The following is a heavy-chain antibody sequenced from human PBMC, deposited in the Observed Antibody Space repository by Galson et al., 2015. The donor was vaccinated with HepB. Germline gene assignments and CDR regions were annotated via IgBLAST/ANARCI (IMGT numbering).Heavy chain of an antibody. V-gene: IGHV3-21*01. Sequence: SLRLSCAASGFTFSSYSMNWVRQAPGKGLEWVSSISSSSSYICYADSVKGRFTISRDNAKNSLYLQMNSLRAEDTAVYYCARDLRDVLRYFDWLPNYYGMDVWGQGTTVTVSS. J-gene: IGHJ6*02. CDR3: ARDLRDVLRYFDWLPNYYGMDV. D-gene: IGHD3-9*01. CDR1: GFTFSSYS. CDR2: ISSSSSYI.